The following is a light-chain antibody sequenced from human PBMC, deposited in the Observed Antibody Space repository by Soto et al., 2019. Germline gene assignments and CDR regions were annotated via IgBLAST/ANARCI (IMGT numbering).Light chain of an antibody. CDR2: DAS. CDR3: QQRSNWPRT. CDR1: QSVSSY. J-gene: IGKJ2*01. V-gene: IGKV3-11*01. Sequence: EIVLTQSPATLSLSPGERATLSCRASQSVSSYLAWYQQKPGQAPSLLIYDASNRATGIPARFSGSGSGTDFTLLISSLEPEDFAVYYCQQRSNWPRTFGQGTKLEIK.